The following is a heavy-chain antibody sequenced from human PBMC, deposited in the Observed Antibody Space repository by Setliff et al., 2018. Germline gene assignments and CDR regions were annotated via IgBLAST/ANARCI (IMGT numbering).Heavy chain of an antibody. V-gene: IGHV5-51*01. CDR1: GYSFSRHW. CDR3: ARRTGFAVAGFDH. D-gene: IGHD6-19*01. J-gene: IGHJ4*02. CDR2: IYPGDSET. Sequence: GESLKISCKGSGYSFSRHWIGWVRQKPGKGLEWVGIIYPGDSETRYSPSFQGQVTMSADRSISTAYLQWSGLKASDTTIYYCARRTGFAVAGFDHWGQGTLVTVSS.